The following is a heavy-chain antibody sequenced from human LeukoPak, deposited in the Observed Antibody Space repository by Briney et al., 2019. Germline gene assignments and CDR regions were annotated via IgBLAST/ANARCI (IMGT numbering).Heavy chain of an antibody. V-gene: IGHV3-7*01. D-gene: IGHD3-10*01. CDR1: GFPFSTYW. CDR2: INQDGTEK. Sequence: GGSLRLSCAASGFPFSTYWTSWVRQAPGKGLEWVANINQDGTEKYYVDSVKGRFTISRDYAKNSLYLQMNSLRVEDTAVYYCAKVAKYYYGPETYYFFEQWGQGTPVTASS. J-gene: IGHJ4*02. CDR3: AKVAKYYYGPETYYFFEQ.